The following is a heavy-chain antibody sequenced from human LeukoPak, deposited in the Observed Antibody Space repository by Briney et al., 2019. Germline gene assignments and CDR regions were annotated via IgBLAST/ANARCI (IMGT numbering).Heavy chain of an antibody. CDR1: GGSFSGYY. CDR2: INHSGST. CDR3: ARGVGYCSSTSCYFSY. Sequence: SETLSLTCAVYGGSFSGYYWSWIRQPPGKGLEWIGEINHSGSTNYNPSLKSRVTISVDTPKNQFSLKLSSVTAADTAVYYCARGVGYCSSTSCYFSYWGQGTLVTVSS. J-gene: IGHJ4*02. D-gene: IGHD2-2*01. V-gene: IGHV4-34*01.